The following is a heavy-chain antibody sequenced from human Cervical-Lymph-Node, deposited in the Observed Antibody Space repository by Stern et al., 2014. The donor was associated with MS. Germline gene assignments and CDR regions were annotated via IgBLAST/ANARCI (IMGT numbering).Heavy chain of an antibody. V-gene: IGHV3-30*18. Sequence: QLVQAGGGVVQPGRSLRLSCAASGFTFSSYGMHWVRQAPGKGLEWVAVISYDGSNKCYADSVKGRFTISRGNSKNTLYLQMNSLRAEDTAVYYCAKDLGNRGAAALDYWGQGTLVTVSS. CDR3: AKDLGNRGAAALDY. D-gene: IGHD2-15*01. CDR1: GFTFSSYG. CDR2: ISYDGSNK. J-gene: IGHJ4*02.